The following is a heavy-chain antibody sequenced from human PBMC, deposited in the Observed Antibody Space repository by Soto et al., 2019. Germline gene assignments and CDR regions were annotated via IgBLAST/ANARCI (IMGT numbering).Heavy chain of an antibody. D-gene: IGHD1-20*01. Sequence: GSLRLSCAASGFTFSSYAMSWVRQAPGKGLEWVSAISGSGGSTYYADSVKGRFTISRDNSKNTLYLQMNSLRAEDTAVYYCAKDRLNSYYYYYMDVWGKGTTVTVSS. V-gene: IGHV3-23*01. J-gene: IGHJ6*03. CDR1: GFTFSSYA. CDR2: ISGSGGST. CDR3: AKDRLNSYYYYYMDV.